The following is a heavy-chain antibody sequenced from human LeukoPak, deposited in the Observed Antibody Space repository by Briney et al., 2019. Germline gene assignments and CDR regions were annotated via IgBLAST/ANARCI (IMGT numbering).Heavy chain of an antibody. Sequence: GESLKISCQGSGYSFTSYWIAWVRQMPGKGLEWMGIIYPGDSDTRYSPSFQGQVSISADTSINTAYLQWNSLKASDTAMYYCARPSGAAVTTNYSDYWGQGTLVTVSS. CDR3: ARPSGAAVTTNYSDY. D-gene: IGHD4-17*01. CDR2: IYPGDSDT. CDR1: GYSFTSYW. J-gene: IGHJ4*02. V-gene: IGHV5-51*01.